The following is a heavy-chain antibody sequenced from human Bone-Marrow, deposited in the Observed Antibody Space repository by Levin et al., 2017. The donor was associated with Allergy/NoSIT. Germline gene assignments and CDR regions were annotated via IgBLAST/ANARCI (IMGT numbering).Heavy chain of an antibody. Sequence: SETLSLTCTVSGAYIISATYYWGWVRQPPGKGLEWIGSVYFSGSTYLSPFLKSRLPISVDTSRSHFSLTLSSVTAADTAVYYCARVPALRFLDWFLDYWGRGVLVTVSS. V-gene: IGHV4-39*02. CDR3: ARVPALRFLDWFLDY. CDR2: VYFSGST. D-gene: IGHD3-9*01. CDR1: GAYIISATYY. J-gene: IGHJ4*02.